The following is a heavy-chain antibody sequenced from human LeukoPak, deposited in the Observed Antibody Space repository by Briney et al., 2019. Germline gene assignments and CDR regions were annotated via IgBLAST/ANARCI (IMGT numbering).Heavy chain of an antibody. CDR2: FDPEDGET. CDR1: GYTPTELS. J-gene: IGHJ5*02. D-gene: IGHD2-2*01. Sequence: ASVKVSCKVSGYTPTELSMHWVRQAPGKGLEWMGGFDPEDGETIYAQKFQGRVTMTEDTSTDTAYMELSSLRSEDTAVYYCAKDPGLYCSSTSCDGRDSWFDPWGQGTLVTVSS. CDR3: AKDPGLYCSSTSCDGRDSWFDP. V-gene: IGHV1-24*01.